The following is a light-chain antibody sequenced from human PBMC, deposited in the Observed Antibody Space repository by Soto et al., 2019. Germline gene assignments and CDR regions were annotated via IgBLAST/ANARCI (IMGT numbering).Light chain of an antibody. CDR2: DDR. CDR3: QVWDSSRHRV. Sequence: SYELAQPPSVLVAPGQAARISCGGDNIGSKVVHWFQQKPGQAPLLVVYDDRARPSGIPERFSGSNSGNTATLTISGAEAGDEADYYCQVWDSSRHRVFGGGTKVTVL. J-gene: IGLJ2*01. CDR1: NIGSKV. V-gene: IGLV3-21*02.